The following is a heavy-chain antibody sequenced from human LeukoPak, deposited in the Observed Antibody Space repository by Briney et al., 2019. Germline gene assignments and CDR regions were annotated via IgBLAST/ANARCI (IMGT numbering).Heavy chain of an antibody. CDR2: IFHSGSA. Sequence: KPSETLSLTCTVSGYSISTAYYWGWIRQPPGKGLEWIGDIFHSGSAYYSPALKGRVTMSVDTSKNQFSLKLSSVTATDTAVYYCARVMGIAMPGDNYNWFAPWGQGTLVTVSS. CDR3: ARVMGIAMPGDNYNWFAP. V-gene: IGHV4-38-2*02. J-gene: IGHJ5*02. D-gene: IGHD6-19*01. CDR1: GYSISTAYY.